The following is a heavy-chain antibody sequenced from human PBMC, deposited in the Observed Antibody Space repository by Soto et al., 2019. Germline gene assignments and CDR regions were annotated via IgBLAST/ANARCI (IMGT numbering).Heavy chain of an antibody. Sequence: QVQLVQSGAEVKKPGSSVKVACKASGGTFSSYAISSVRQAPGQGIECMGGLIPIFGTANYAQKFQVRVPITADKSTSTAYMDLGSTRSEATAVYYCASATYDSSGYSFDYWSQGTLVPVAS. J-gene: IGHJ4*02. CDR2: LIPIFGTA. D-gene: IGHD3-22*01. CDR3: ASATYDSSGYSFDY. V-gene: IGHV1-69*06. CDR1: GGTFSSYA.